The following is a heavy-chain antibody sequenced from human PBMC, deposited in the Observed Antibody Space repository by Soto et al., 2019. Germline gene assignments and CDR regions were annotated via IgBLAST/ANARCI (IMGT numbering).Heavy chain of an antibody. CDR3: ARHSTTMVRGGTGINWLDP. CDR1: GGSISSSSYY. J-gene: IGHJ5*02. D-gene: IGHD3-10*01. Sequence: SETLSLTCTVSGGSISSSSYYWGWIRQPPGKGLEWIGSIYFTGSTYYNPSLKSRVTISVDTSKNQFSLKLSSVTAADTAVYYCARHSTTMVRGGTGINWLDPWGQGTLVTVSS. V-gene: IGHV4-39*01. CDR2: IYFTGST.